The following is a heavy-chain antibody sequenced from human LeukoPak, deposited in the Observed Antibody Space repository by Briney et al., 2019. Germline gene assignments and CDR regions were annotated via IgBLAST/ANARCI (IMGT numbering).Heavy chain of an antibody. CDR2: IYPGDFDT. D-gene: IGHD6-13*01. J-gene: IGHJ3*02. Sequence: GESLKISCKGSGYSFTSYWIGWVRQMPGKGLEWMGIIYPGDFDTRYSPSFQGQVTISADKSISTAYLQWSSLKASDTAMYYCARAGYSSSWYHDAFDIWGQGTMDTVSS. CDR1: GYSFTSYW. V-gene: IGHV5-51*01. CDR3: ARAGYSSSWYHDAFDI.